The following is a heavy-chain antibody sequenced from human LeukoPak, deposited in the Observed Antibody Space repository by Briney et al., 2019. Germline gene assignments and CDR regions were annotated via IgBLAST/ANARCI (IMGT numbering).Heavy chain of an antibody. CDR1: GFTFSSNP. D-gene: IGHD1-1*01. J-gene: IGHJ4*02. Sequence: PGGSLRLSCAGSGFTFSSNPLSWVRQAPGKGLEWVSAISGSGGNTYYGDSVRGRFTISRDNSKNTLYLQMNTLRADDTAVYYCATTKQARRYFDYWGLGILVTVSS. V-gene: IGHV3-23*01. CDR3: ATTKQARRYFDY. CDR2: ISGSGGNT.